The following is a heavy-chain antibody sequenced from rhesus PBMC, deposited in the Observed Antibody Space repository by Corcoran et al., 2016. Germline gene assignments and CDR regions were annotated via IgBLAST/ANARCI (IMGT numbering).Heavy chain of an antibody. D-gene: IGHD6-43*01. CDR3: ARVGYSSSPFFDY. CDR1: GGSISSNY. CDR2: ISGSGGTT. Sequence: QLQLQESGPGLVKPSETLSLTCAVSGGSISSNYWSWIRQPPGKGLEGIGRISGSGGTTDSNPSLKSRVTISTDTSKNQFSLQLSSVTAADTAVYYCARVGYSSSPFFDYWGQGVLVTVSS. J-gene: IGHJ4*01. V-gene: IGHV4-173*01.